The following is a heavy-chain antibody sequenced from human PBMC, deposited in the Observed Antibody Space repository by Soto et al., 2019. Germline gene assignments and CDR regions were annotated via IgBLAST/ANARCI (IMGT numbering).Heavy chain of an antibody. J-gene: IGHJ4*02. V-gene: IGHV1-18*01. CDR3: VRIPNPSGYSDGLWDFCY. CDR1: GYTFTSYG. CDR2: ISAHNGNT. D-gene: IGHD5-18*01. Sequence: VQLVQYGAEVKKPGASVKVSCKASGYTFTSYGISWVRQAPGQGLEWMGWISAHNGNTNYAQKLQGRVTMTTDTSMSISYMELTSLRSDDTAVYYCVRIPNPSGYSDGLWDFCYWGQGTLVTVSS.